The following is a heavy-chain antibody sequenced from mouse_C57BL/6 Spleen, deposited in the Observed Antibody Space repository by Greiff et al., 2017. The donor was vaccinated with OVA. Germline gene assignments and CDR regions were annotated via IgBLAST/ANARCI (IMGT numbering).Heavy chain of an antibody. V-gene: IGHV1-52*01. CDR2: IDPSDSET. CDR3: ARDGTVVAPYFDY. J-gene: IGHJ2*01. CDR1: GYTFTSYW. D-gene: IGHD1-1*01. Sequence: QVQLQQPGAELVRPGSSVKLSCKASGYTFTSYWMHWVKQRPIQGLEWIGNIDPSDSETHYDQKFKDKATLPVDKSSSTAYMPLSSLTSEDSAVYYCARDGTVVAPYFDYWGQGTTLTVSS.